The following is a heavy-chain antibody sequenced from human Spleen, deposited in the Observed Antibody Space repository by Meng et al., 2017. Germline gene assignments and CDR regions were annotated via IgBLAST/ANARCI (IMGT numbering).Heavy chain of an antibody. CDR1: GYNFPDYY. CDR3: ARVAYNYLSPNYFDY. Sequence: QVRLGQSGAEVKKPGASVKVSCKPSGYNFPDYYIHWVRRAPGQGLEWMGRINPKSGDTHYAQKFQARVTMTGDTSISTAYMELSGLRSDDTAVYYCARVAYNYLSPNYFDYWGQGALVTVSS. CDR2: INPKSGDT. J-gene: IGHJ4*02. D-gene: IGHD5-18*01. V-gene: IGHV1-2*06.